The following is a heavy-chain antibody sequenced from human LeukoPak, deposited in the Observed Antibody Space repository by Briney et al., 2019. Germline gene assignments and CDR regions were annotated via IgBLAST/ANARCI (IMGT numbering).Heavy chain of an antibody. CDR2: SYYSGST. CDR1: GGSTSTYY. D-gene: IGHD3-22*01. CDR3: ARERYYDSGGYYLNDAFDI. V-gene: IGHV4-59*01. J-gene: IGHJ3*02. Sequence: KPSETLSLTCTVSGGSTSTYYWSWIRQPPGKGLEWIGYSYYSGSTNYNPSLKSRGTISVDTSKNQFSLKLSSVAPADTAVYYCARERYYDSGGYYLNDAFDIWGQGTMVTVSS.